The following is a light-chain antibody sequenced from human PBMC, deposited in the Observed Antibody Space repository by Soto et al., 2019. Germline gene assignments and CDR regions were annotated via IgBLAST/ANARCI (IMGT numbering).Light chain of an antibody. Sequence: EIVMTQSPATLSVSPGERATLSCRASQSVNSNFAWYQQKPGQAPRLLTYGASTRATGIPARFSGSGSGTEFTLTISSLQPEDFAVYYCQQYYNWPRTFGQGTKVDIK. V-gene: IGKV3-15*01. CDR1: QSVNSN. CDR3: QQYYNWPRT. J-gene: IGKJ1*01. CDR2: GAS.